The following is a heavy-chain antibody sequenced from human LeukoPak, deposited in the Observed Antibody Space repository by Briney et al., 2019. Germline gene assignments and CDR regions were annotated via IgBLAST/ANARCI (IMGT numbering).Heavy chain of an antibody. J-gene: IGHJ6*03. CDR1: GFTVSSNY. D-gene: IGHD2-2*01. CDR2: ISSSSSTI. V-gene: IGHV3-48*04. CDR3: ARGLDCSSTSCYGFSAYYYMDV. Sequence: GGSLRLSCAASGFTVSSNYMSWVRQAPGKGLEWVSYISSSSSTIYYADSVKGRFTISRDNAKNSLYLQMNSLRAEDTALYHCARGLDCSSTSCYGFSAYYYMDVWGKGTTVTVSS.